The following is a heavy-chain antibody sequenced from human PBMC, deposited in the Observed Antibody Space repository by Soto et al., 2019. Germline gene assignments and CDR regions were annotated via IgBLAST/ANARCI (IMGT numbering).Heavy chain of an antibody. D-gene: IGHD4-17*01. CDR2: ISGSGGST. CDR3: ARVNHDDYGDYCLDF. V-gene: IGHV3-23*01. CDR1: GFTFSNYA. J-gene: IGHJ4*02. Sequence: GGSLRLSCVAPGFTFSNYAMTWVRLAPGKGLEWVSAISGSGGSTTYIGSVKGRFTISRDNSRNTLSLRVNSLRAEDTALYYCARVNHDDYGDYCLDFWGQGTLVTVSS.